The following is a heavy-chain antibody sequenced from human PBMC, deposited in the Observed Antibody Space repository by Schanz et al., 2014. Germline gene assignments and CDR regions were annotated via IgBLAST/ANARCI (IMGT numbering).Heavy chain of an antibody. D-gene: IGHD1-7*01. CDR1: GFTFSNYW. CDR2: IKQDGSEK. Sequence: EMQVVESGGGSVQPGGSLRVSCAASGFTFSNYWMSWVRQAPGKGLEWVANIKQDGSEKFYVDSVKGRFTISRDNAKNALYLQINSLRAEDTAVYYCAKGSMTATNFFDSWGQGTLVTVSS. V-gene: IGHV3-7*01. CDR3: AKGSMTATNFFDS. J-gene: IGHJ4*02.